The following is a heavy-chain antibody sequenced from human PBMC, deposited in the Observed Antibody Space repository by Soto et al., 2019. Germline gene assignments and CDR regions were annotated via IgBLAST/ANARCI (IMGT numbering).Heavy chain of an antibody. CDR2: ISGSGNT. V-gene: IGHV3-23*01. J-gene: IGHJ5*02. Sequence: GGSLRLSCAVSGFTFSSYAMSWIRQAPGKGLEWVSAISGSGNTYYVDSVKGRFTISRDNSKNTLYLQMNSLRAEDTAVYFCAKDWLAASAPSWGQGTLVTVSS. CDR1: GFTFSSYA. D-gene: IGHD6-13*01. CDR3: AKDWLAASAPS.